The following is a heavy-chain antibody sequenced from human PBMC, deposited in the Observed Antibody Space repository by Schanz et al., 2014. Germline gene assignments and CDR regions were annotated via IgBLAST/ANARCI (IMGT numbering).Heavy chain of an antibody. Sequence: EVQLVESGGGLVKPGGSLRLSCAASGFTFSSYSLAWVRQAPGKGLEWVSFISTGRYLYYADSVKGRFTISRDNSKNTLYLQMNSLRAEDTAVYYCAPTYYYDISGYYFDYWGQGTLVTVSS. J-gene: IGHJ4*02. D-gene: IGHD3-22*01. CDR3: APTYYYDISGYYFDY. CDR2: ISTGRYL. V-gene: IGHV3-21*02. CDR1: GFTFSSYS.